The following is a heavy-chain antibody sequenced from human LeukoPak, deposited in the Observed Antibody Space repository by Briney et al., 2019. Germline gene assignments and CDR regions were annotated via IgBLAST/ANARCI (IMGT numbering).Heavy chain of an antibody. D-gene: IGHD4-23*01. CDR2: ISGSGGGT. Sequence: PGGSLRLSCAASGFTFGSYAMRWVRQAPGRGLEWVSVISGSGGGTDYADSVKGRFTMSRDNSKNTLYLQMNSLRAEDTAVYYCAKDSKAEGNQHKASWGQGTLVTVSS. V-gene: IGHV3-23*01. CDR3: AKDSKAEGNQHKAS. J-gene: IGHJ5*02. CDR1: GFTFGSYA.